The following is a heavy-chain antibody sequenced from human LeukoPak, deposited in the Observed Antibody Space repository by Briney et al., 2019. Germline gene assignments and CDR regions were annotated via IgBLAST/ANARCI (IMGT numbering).Heavy chain of an antibody. CDR3: ARDIPPAQLRFLEWSMEKVMDV. CDR1: GGSNSSYY. D-gene: IGHD3-3*01. V-gene: IGHV4-4*07. CDR2: IYTSGST. Sequence: SETLSLXCTVSGGSNSSYYWSWIRLPAGKGLEWIGRIYTSGSTNYNPSLKSRVTMSVDTSKNQFSLKLSSVTAADTAVYYCARDIPPAQLRFLEWSMEKVMDVWGKGTTVTVSS. J-gene: IGHJ6*03.